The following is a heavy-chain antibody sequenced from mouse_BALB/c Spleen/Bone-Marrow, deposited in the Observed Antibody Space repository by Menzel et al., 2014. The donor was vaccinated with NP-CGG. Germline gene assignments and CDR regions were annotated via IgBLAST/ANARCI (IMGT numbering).Heavy chain of an antibody. J-gene: IGHJ2*01. CDR1: GFNIKDYY. CDR3: NADPIT. Sequence: DVQLQESGAELVKSGASVKLSCTASGFNIKDYYMNWVKQRPEQGLEWIGWIDPENGDTEYAPKFQGKATMTADTSSNTAYLQLSGLTSEDTGVYYCNADPITWGQGTTLTVSS. CDR2: IDPENGDT. V-gene: IGHV14-4*02.